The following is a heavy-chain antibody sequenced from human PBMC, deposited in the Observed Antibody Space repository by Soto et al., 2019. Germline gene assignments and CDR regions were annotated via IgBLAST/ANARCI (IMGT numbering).Heavy chain of an antibody. CDR2: IYYSGST. Sequence: PSETLSLTCAVSGGSISSSNWWSWVRQPPGKGLEWIGYIYYSGSTNYNPSFKSRVTISVDTSKNQFSLKLSSVTAADTAVYYCARYGDYHFDYWGQGTLVTVSS. CDR1: GGSISSSNW. J-gene: IGHJ4*02. V-gene: IGHV4-4*02. CDR3: ARYGDYHFDY. D-gene: IGHD4-17*01.